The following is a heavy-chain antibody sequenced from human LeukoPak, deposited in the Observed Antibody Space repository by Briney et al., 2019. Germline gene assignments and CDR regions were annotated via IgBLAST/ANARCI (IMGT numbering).Heavy chain of an antibody. Sequence: GGSLRLSCAASGFTFSSYAMSWVRHAPGKGREWVSAISGSGGSTYYADSVKGRFTISRDNSKNTLYLQMNSLRAEDTAVYYCAKGPSVYCGGDCYRNWGQGTLVTVSS. D-gene: IGHD2-21*02. CDR1: GFTFSSYA. V-gene: IGHV3-23*01. CDR2: ISGSGGST. J-gene: IGHJ4*02. CDR3: AKGPSVYCGGDCYRN.